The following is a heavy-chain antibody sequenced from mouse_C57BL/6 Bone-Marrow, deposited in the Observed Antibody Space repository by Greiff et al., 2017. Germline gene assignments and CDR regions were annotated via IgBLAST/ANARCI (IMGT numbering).Heavy chain of an antibody. CDR3: ARLPYYYGSSYGWFAY. Sequence: EVMLVESGGDLVKPGGSLKLSCAASGFTFSSYGMSWVRQTPDKRLEWVATISSGGSYTYYPDSVTGRFTISRDNAKNTLYLQMSSLKSEDTAMYYCARLPYYYGSSYGWFAYWGQGTLVTVSA. J-gene: IGHJ3*01. V-gene: IGHV5-6*02. CDR2: ISSGGSYT. D-gene: IGHD1-1*01. CDR1: GFTFSSYG.